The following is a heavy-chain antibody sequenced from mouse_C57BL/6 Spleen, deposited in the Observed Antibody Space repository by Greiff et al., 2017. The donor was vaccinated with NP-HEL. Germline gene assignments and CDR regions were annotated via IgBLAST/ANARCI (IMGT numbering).Heavy chain of an antibody. CDR2: INPSSGYT. CDR1: GYTFTSYT. J-gene: IGHJ4*01. V-gene: IGHV1S26*01. Sequence: QVQLQQPGAELVKPGASVKLSCKASGYTFTSYTMHWVKQRPGQGLEWIGYINPSSGYTKYNQKFKDKATLTADKSSSTAYMQLSSLTSEDSAVYYCAPEYYYAMDYWGQGTSVTVSS. CDR3: APEYYYAMDY.